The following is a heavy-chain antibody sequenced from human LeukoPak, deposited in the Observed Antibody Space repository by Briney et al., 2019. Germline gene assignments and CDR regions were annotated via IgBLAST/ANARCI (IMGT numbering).Heavy chain of an antibody. D-gene: IGHD3-10*01. CDR2: INPNSGDT. CDR3: ARDPYYYGSGSYPYFDY. CDR1: GYTFTGYY. V-gene: IGHV1-2*02. J-gene: IGHJ4*02. Sequence: ASVKVSCKASGYTFTGYYLHWVRQAPGQGLEWMGWINPNSGDTNYAQDFQGRVTMTRDTSIRTAYMELSSLRSDDTAVYYCARDPYYYGSGSYPYFDYWGQGTLVTVSS.